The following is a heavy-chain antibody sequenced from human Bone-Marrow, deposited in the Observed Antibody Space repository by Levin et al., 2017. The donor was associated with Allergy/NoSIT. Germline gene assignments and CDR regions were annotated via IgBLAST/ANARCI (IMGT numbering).Heavy chain of an antibody. CDR3: AKDTFGYSYGFMAHYYGMDV. CDR1: GFTFDDYA. CDR2: ISWNSGSI. D-gene: IGHD5-18*01. J-gene: IGHJ6*02. V-gene: IGHV3-9*01. Sequence: GGSLRLSCAASGFTFDDYAMHWVRQAPGKGLEWVSGISWNSGSIGYADSVKGRFTISRDNAKNSLYLQMNSLRAEDTALYYCAKDTFGYSYGFMAHYYGMDVWGQGTTVTVSS.